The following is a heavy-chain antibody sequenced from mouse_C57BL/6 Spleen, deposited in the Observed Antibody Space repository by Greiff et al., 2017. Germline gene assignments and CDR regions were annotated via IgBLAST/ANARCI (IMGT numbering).Heavy chain of an antibody. CDR3: ARCRPYGSSYEAMDD. CDR1: GYTFTDYY. D-gene: IGHD1-1*01. Sequence: VQLQESGPELVKPGASVKISCKASGYTFTDYYINWVKQRPGQGLEWIGWIFPGSGSTYYNEKFKGKATLTVDKSSSTAYMLLSSLTSEDSAVYFCARCRPYGSSYEAMDDWGQGTSVTVSS. J-gene: IGHJ4*01. V-gene: IGHV1-75*01. CDR2: IFPGSGST.